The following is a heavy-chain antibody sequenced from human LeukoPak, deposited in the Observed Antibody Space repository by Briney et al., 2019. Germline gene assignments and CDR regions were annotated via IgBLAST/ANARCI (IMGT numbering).Heavy chain of an antibody. CDR2: IYYSGST. CDR1: GGSMDSDY. Sequence: PSETLSLTYTVSGGSMDSDYCSWIRQPPGKGLEWIGSIYYSGSTYYNPSLKSRVTISVDTSKNQFSLKLSSVTAADTAVYYCARHQSRGSFNFDYCGQGTLVTVSS. D-gene: IGHD1-26*01. V-gene: IGHV4-39*01. CDR3: ARHQSRGSFNFDY. J-gene: IGHJ4*02.